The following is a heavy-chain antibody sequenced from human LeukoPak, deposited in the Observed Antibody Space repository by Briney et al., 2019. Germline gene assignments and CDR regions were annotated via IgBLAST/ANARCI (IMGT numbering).Heavy chain of an antibody. CDR1: GFTFSSYS. V-gene: IGHV3-21*01. J-gene: IGHJ4*02. D-gene: IGHD1-26*01. CDR2: ISSSSSYI. Sequence: GGSLRLSCAASGFTFSSYSMNWVRQAPGKGLEWVLSISSSSSYIYYADSVKGRFTISRDNAKNSLYLQMNSLRAEDTAVYYCARDRRIVGAIDYWGQGTLVTVSS. CDR3: ARDRRIVGAIDY.